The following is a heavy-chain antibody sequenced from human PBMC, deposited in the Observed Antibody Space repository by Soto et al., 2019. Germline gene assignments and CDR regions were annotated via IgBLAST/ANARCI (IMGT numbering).Heavy chain of an antibody. V-gene: IGHV4-59*01. J-gene: IGHJ4*02. Sequence: SETLSLTCTVSGGSTSSYYWSWIRQPPGKGLEWIGYIYYSGSTNYNPSLKSRVTISVDTSKNQFSLKLSSVTAADTAVYYCARETGVAASSFDYWGQGTLVTVSS. D-gene: IGHD6-13*01. CDR1: GGSTSSYY. CDR3: ARETGVAASSFDY. CDR2: IYYSGST.